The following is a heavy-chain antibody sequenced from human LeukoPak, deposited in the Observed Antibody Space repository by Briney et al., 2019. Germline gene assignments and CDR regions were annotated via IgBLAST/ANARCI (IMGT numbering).Heavy chain of an antibody. Sequence: GGSLRLSCAASGFTFSSYWMHWVRQAPGKGLMWVSRIHSDGSGTGYADSVKGRFTISRDNAKNTLYLQMNSLRAEDTAVYFCARGSYYGDYEFDYWGQGTLVTVSS. CDR1: GFTFSSYW. J-gene: IGHJ4*02. D-gene: IGHD4-17*01. CDR2: IHSDGSGT. V-gene: IGHV3-74*01. CDR3: ARGSYYGDYEFDY.